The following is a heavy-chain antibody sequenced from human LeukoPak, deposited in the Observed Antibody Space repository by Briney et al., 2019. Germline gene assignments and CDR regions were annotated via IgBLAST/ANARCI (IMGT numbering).Heavy chain of an antibody. CDR1: GFTFSDHA. CDR2: IRGTGTTT. V-gene: IGHV3-23*01. CDR3: AKVSWLGTLPSYHFDS. Sequence: PGGSQRLSCAASGFTFSDHAMSWVRQAPGKGLEWVSAIRGTGTTTFYAASVKGRFTISRDNSKNTADLQMNSLRAEDTAVYYCAKVSWLGTLPSYHFDSWGQGTQVTVSS. J-gene: IGHJ4*02. D-gene: IGHD6-19*01.